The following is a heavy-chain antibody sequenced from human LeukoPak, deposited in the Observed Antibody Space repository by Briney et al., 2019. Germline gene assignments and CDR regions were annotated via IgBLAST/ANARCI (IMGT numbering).Heavy chain of an antibody. CDR1: GGSISSYY. V-gene: IGHV4-59*01. D-gene: IGHD4-17*01. Sequence: SETLSLTCTVSGGSISSYYWSWIRQPPGKGLEWIGYIYYSGSTNYNPSLKSRVTISVDTSKNQSSLKLSSVTAADTAAYYCARDREDYGANWFDPWGQGTLVTVSS. J-gene: IGHJ5*02. CDR3: ARDREDYGANWFDP. CDR2: IYYSGST.